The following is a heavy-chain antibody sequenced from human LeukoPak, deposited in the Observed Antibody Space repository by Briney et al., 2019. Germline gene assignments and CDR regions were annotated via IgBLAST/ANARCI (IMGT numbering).Heavy chain of an antibody. CDR1: GFTFDDYA. D-gene: IGHD2-8*01. CDR3: ARILMDVRYYYGMDV. CDR2: ISGDGGST. Sequence: PGESLRLSCAASGFTFDDYAMHWVRQAPGKGLEWVSLISGDGGSTYYADSVKGRFTISRHNSENTLYLQMNSLRAEDTAVYYCARILMDVRYYYGMDVWGQGTTVTVSS. V-gene: IGHV3-43*02. J-gene: IGHJ6*02.